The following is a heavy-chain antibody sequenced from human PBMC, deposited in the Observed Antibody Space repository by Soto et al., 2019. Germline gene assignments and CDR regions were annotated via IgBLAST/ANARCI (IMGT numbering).Heavy chain of an antibody. Sequence: PGGSLRLSWTPSRCSFSDYAMTWIRQAPRKGLEWVAFIRSKTYGGTTEYAASVKGRFTISRDDSKSGVYLQMNSLKTEDTAVYYCTRDGDYHNSWTYGYFDYWGQGTLVTVSS. V-gene: IGHV3-49*03. J-gene: IGHJ4*02. CDR1: RCSFSDYA. D-gene: IGHD3-10*01. CDR3: TRDGDYHNSWTYGYFDY. CDR2: IRSKTYGGTT.